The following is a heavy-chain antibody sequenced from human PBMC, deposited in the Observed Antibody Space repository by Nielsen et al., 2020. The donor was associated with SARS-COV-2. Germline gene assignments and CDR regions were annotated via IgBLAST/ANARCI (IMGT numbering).Heavy chain of an antibody. D-gene: IGHD7-27*01. Sequence: ASVKVSCKASGYTFSTYYMHWVRQAPGQGLEWMGLINPSGGFTKYAQKFQGRVTMTRDMSTSTVYMELSSLRAEDTAVYYCARLPADNWGLDYWGQGTLVTVSS. J-gene: IGHJ4*02. V-gene: IGHV1-46*01. CDR2: INPSGGFT. CDR1: GYTFSTYY. CDR3: ARLPADNWGLDY.